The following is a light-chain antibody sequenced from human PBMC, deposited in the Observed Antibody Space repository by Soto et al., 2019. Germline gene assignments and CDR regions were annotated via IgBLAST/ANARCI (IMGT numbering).Light chain of an antibody. J-gene: IGKJ2*01. CDR3: RQRSKWPPYT. V-gene: IGKV3-11*01. CDR1: QSVSSY. Sequence: EIVLTQSPATLSLSPGERATLSCRASQSVSSYLAWYQQKPGQAPRLLIYDASNRATGIPARFSGSGSGTDFTLTISSLEAEDFAVYYCRQRSKWPPYTFGQGTKLAIK. CDR2: DAS.